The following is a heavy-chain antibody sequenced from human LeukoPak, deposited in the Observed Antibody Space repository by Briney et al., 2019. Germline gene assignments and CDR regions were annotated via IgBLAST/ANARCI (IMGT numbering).Heavy chain of an antibody. CDR2: IFYSGST. J-gene: IGHJ3*01. V-gene: IGHV4-39*07. Sequence: SETLSLTCTVSGGSVTSSSCHWGWIRQPPGKGLEWIGNIFYSGSTYSNPSLKSRVTISVDTSKNQFSLKLSSVTAADTAVYYCTKSTYYYDTFVNAFDLWGQGTVVTVSS. CDR1: GGSVTSSSCH. D-gene: IGHD3-22*01. CDR3: TKSTYYYDTFVNAFDL.